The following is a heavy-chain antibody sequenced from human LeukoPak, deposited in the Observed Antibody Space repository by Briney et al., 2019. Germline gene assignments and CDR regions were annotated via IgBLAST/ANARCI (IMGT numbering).Heavy chain of an antibody. D-gene: IGHD3-22*01. CDR1: GFTFSTYW. J-gene: IGHJ4*02. V-gene: IGHV3-7*04. CDR2: INQGGSEK. CDR3: GRIYDNSGYYDY. Sequence: GGSLRLSCAASGFTFSTYWMSWVRQAPGKGLEWVANINQGGSEKYYVDSVKGRFTISRDNAKNSLYLQMNSLKAEDPAVYYWGRIYDNSGYYDYWGQGTLDIGSS.